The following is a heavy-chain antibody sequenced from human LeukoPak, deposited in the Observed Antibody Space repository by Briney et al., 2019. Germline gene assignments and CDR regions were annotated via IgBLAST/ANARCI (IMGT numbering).Heavy chain of an antibody. CDR3: AKDRARFGEYLNFDY. CDR2: IKAKAHGGTI. Sequence: GGSLRLSCATSGFTFINAWMAWVRQAPGKGLEWVGRIKAKAHGGTIEYAAPVKGRFTISRDDSKNTLYLQMNSLRAEDTAVYYCAKDRARFGEYLNFDYWGQGTLVTVSS. J-gene: IGHJ4*02. V-gene: IGHV3-15*01. CDR1: GFTFINAW. D-gene: IGHD3-10*01.